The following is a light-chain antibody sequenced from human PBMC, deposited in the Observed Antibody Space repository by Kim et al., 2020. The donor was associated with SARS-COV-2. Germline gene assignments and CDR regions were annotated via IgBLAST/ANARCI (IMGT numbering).Light chain of an antibody. V-gene: IGLV1-47*01. CDR2: RNN. J-gene: IGLJ3*02. CDR3: AAWDDSLSGWV. Sequence: GERVTISCSGSSSNSGSNYVYGYQQLQGTAPKLLIYRNNQRPSGVPDRFSGSKSGTAASLAISGLRSEDEADYYCAAWDDSLSGWVFGGGTKLTVL. CDR1: SSNSGSNY.